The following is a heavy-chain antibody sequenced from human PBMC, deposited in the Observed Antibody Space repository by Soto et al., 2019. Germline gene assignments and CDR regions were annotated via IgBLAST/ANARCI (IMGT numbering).Heavy chain of an antibody. CDR3: ARGGNSGSTGGFDP. CDR2: IYHTGIT. Sequence: SETLSLTCTVSGGSLSSGGHYWSWIRQHPGKGLEWIGYIYHTGITYYNPSLKSRLAMSVDTSKNQFSLRLNSVTAADTAVYYCARGGNSGSTGGFDPWGQGTLVTVS. V-gene: IGHV4-31*03. J-gene: IGHJ5*02. CDR1: GGSLSSGGHY. D-gene: IGHD5-12*01.